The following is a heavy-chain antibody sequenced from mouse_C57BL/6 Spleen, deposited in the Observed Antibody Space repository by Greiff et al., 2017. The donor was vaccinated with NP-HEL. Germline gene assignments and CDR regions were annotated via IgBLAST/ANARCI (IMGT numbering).Heavy chain of an antibody. CDR3: ARGDPPYFYAMDY. CDR1: GYTFTSYW. Sequence: QVQLQQPGAELVRPGTSVKLSCKASGYTFTSYWMHWVKQRPGQGLEWIGVIDPSDSYTNYNQKFKGKATLTVATSSSTAYMQLSSLTSEDSAVYYCARGDPPYFYAMDYWGQGTSVTVSS. D-gene: IGHD1-1*01. J-gene: IGHJ4*01. CDR2: IDPSDSYT. V-gene: IGHV1-59*01.